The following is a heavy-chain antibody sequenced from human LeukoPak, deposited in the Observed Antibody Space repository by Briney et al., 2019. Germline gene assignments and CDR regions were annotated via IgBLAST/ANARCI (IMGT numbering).Heavy chain of an antibody. CDR3: ARWVSNYSDSSGRWFDP. V-gene: IGHV4-34*01. D-gene: IGHD3-22*01. J-gene: IGHJ5*02. Sequence: SETLSLTCAVYGGSFSGYYWSWIRQPPGKGLEWIGEINHSGSTNYHPSLKSRVTISVDTPKNQFSLKLSSVTAAAPAVYYLARWVSNYSDSSGRWFDPWGQGTLVTVSS. CDR1: GGSFSGYY. CDR2: INHSGST.